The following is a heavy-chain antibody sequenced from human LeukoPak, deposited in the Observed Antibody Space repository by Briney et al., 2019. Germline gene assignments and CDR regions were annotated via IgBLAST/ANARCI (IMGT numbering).Heavy chain of an antibody. Sequence: SETLSLTCTVSGGSISSGGYYWSCIRQHPGNALKWNGYIYYSGSTYYNPSLKSRVTISVDTSKKQFSLKLSSVTAADTAVYYCAREYDYGDVKGCFDYWGQGTLVTVSS. CDR2: IYYSGST. V-gene: IGHV4-31*03. D-gene: IGHD4-17*01. CDR3: AREYDYGDVKGCFDY. CDR1: GGSISSGGYY. J-gene: IGHJ4*02.